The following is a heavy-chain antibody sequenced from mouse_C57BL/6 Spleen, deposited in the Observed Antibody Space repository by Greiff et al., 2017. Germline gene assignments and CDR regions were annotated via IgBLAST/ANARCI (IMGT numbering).Heavy chain of an antibody. CDR1: GYSITSGYY. Sequence: EVKLVESGPGLVKPSQSLSLTCSVTGYSITSGYYWNWIRQFPGNKLEWMGYISYDGSNNYNPSLKNRISITRDTSKNQLFLKLNSVTTEDTATYYCAREGGGRENYAMDYWGQGTSVTVSS. V-gene: IGHV3-6*01. CDR3: AREGGGRENYAMDY. CDR2: ISYDGSN. J-gene: IGHJ4*01. D-gene: IGHD3-3*01.